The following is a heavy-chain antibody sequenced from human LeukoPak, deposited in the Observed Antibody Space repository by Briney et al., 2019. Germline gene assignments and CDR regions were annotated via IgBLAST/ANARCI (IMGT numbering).Heavy chain of an antibody. D-gene: IGHD6-19*01. CDR3: ARHNQYSSGEDWFDP. CDR2: IYYSGST. V-gene: IGHV4-59*08. CDR1: GGSISSYY. Sequence: KPSETLSLTCTVSGGSISSYYWSWIRQPPGKGLEWIGYIYYSGSTDYNPSLKSRVTISVDTSKNQFSLKLSSVTAADTAVYYCARHNQYSSGEDWFDPWGQGTLVTVSP. J-gene: IGHJ5*02.